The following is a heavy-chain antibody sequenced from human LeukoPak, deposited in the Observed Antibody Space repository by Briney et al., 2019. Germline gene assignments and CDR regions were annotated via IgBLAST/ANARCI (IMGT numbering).Heavy chain of an antibody. D-gene: IGHD6-19*01. CDR2: IKQDGSEK. J-gene: IGHJ4*02. V-gene: IGHV3-7*01. CDR1: GFTFSDYW. Sequence: PGGSLRLSCVASGFTFSDYWMSWVRQAPGMGLEWVANIKQDGSEKYYVDSVKGRFTISRDNAKNSLYLQMNSLRAEDTAVYYCARMYSSGWYPGYYFDYWGQGTLVTVSS. CDR3: ARMYSSGWYPGYYFDY.